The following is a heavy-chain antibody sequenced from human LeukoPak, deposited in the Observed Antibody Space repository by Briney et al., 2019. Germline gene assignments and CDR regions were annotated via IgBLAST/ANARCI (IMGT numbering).Heavy chain of an antibody. CDR3: ARAISYYGSGSYNPVFDY. D-gene: IGHD3-10*01. CDR1: GFTFSSYA. J-gene: IGHJ4*02. V-gene: IGHV3-48*03. Sequence: GGSLILSCAASGFTFSSYAMNWVRQAPGKGLEWVSYIGSSGSTIYYADSVKGRFTISRDNAKNSLYLQMNSLRAEDTAVYYCARAISYYGSGSYNPVFDYWGQGTLVTVSS. CDR2: IGSSGSTI.